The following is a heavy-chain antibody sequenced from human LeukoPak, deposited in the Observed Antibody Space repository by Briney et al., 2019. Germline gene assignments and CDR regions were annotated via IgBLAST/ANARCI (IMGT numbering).Heavy chain of an antibody. CDR3: ARDLGVRWFGGAYFDY. D-gene: IGHD3-10*01. Sequence: GGSLRLSCAASGFTFSDYYMSWIRQAPGKGLEWVSYISSSGSTIYYADSVKGGFTISRDNAKNSRYLQMNSLRAEDTAVYYCARDLGVRWFGGAYFDYWGQGTLVTVSS. CDR1: GFTFSDYY. J-gene: IGHJ4*02. CDR2: ISSSGSTI. V-gene: IGHV3-11*01.